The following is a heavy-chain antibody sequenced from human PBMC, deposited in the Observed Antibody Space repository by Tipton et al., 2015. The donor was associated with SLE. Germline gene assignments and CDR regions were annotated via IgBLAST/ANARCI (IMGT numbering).Heavy chain of an antibody. D-gene: IGHD1-26*01. CDR3: AAELPGYNWFDP. CDR1: GFTFSSYG. CDR2: IWYDGSNK. V-gene: IGHV3-33*01. J-gene: IGHJ5*02. Sequence: SLRLSCAASGFTFSSYGMHWVRQAPGKGLEWVAVIWYDGSNKYYADSVKGRFTISRDNSKNTLYLQMNSLRAEDTAVYYCAAELPGYNWFDPWGQGTLVTVSS.